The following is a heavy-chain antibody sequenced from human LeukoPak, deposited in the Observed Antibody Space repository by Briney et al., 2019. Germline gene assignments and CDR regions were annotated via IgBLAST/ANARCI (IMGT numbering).Heavy chain of an antibody. D-gene: IGHD3-10*01. CDR3: ASSYYGSGSPNWFDP. V-gene: IGHV3-21*01. CDR2: ISSSSYI. Sequence: GGSLRLSCAASGFTFSSYSMNWVRQAPGKGLEWVSSISSSSYIYYADSVKGRFTISRDNAKNSLYLQMNSLRAEDTAVYYCASSYYGSGSPNWFDPWGQGTLVTVSS. J-gene: IGHJ5*02. CDR1: GFTFSSYS.